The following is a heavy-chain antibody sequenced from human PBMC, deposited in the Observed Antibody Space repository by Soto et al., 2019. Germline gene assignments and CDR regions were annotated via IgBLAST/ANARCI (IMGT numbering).Heavy chain of an antibody. Sequence: EVQLVESGGGLVKPGGSLRLSGADSGFTFSSYSMNWVGQAPGKGLEWVSSIISSSSYIYYADSVKGRFTIPRDNAKNSLYLQMNSLRAEDTAVYYCASWCLGGLPHWGQGTLVTVSS. CDR2: IISSSSYI. V-gene: IGHV3-21*01. D-gene: IGHD3-16*01. J-gene: IGHJ4*02. CDR1: GFTFSSYS. CDR3: ASWCLGGLPH.